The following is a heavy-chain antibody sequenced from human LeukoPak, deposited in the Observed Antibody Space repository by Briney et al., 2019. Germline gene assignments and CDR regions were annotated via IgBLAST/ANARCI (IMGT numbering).Heavy chain of an antibody. CDR1: GGSISSYY. Sequence: PSETLSLTCTVSGGSISSYYWSWIRQPAGKGLEWIGRIYTSGSTNYNPSLKSRVTMSVDTSKNQFSLKLSSVTAADTAVYYCARDPSRYYDFWSGYNAFDIWGQGTMVTVSS. V-gene: IGHV4-4*07. CDR3: ARDPSRYYDFWSGYNAFDI. D-gene: IGHD3-3*01. CDR2: IYTSGST. J-gene: IGHJ3*02.